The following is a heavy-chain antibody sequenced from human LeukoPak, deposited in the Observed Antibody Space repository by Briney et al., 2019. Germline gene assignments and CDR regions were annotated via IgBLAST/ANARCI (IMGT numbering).Heavy chain of an antibody. D-gene: IGHD1-26*01. V-gene: IGHV1-2*02. CDR1: GYAFTGYY. CDR3: ARVADYSPGLTDVPY. CDR2: MNPNSGDT. J-gene: IGHJ4*02. Sequence: ASVKLSCKASGYAFTGYYMHWVRQAPGQGLEWMGWMNPNSGDTTYAQKFQGRVTMTRDTSISTAYMELSRLRSDDTAVYYCARVADYSPGLTDVPYWGQGTLVTVYS.